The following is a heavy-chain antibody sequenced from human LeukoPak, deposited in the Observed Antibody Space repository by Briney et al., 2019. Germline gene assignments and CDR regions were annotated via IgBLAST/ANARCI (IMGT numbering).Heavy chain of an antibody. Sequence: PGGSLRLSCAASGFTFSNAWMSWVRQAPGKGLEWVGRIKSKTDGGTTDYAAPVKGRFTISRDDSKNTLYLQMNSLKTEDTAVYHCTTDTAYCGGDCYYHWGQGTLVTVSS. CDR2: IKSKTDGGTT. D-gene: IGHD2-21*01. CDR1: GFTFSNAW. J-gene: IGHJ4*02. CDR3: TTDTAYCGGDCYYH. V-gene: IGHV3-15*01.